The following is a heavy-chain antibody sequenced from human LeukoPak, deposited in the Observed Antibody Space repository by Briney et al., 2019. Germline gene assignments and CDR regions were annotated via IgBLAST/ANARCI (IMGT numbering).Heavy chain of an antibody. CDR2: IYYSGGS. D-gene: IGHD3-10*01. CDR3: ARGALWFGELLEH. Sequence: PSETLSLTCTVSGDSISSDLFYWSWIRQSPGKGLEWIGYIYYSGGSYYSPSLKSRLSISVDTSTNQFSLNLSSMTAADTAVYYCARGALWFGELLEHWGQGTLVTVSS. V-gene: IGHV4-30-4*01. J-gene: IGHJ1*01. CDR1: GDSISSDLFY.